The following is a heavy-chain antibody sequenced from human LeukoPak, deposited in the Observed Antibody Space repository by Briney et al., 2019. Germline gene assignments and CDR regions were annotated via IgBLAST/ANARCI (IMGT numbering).Heavy chain of an antibody. CDR3: ASAIADSGDAFDI. D-gene: IGHD6-13*01. CDR2: IIPILGIA. V-gene: IGHV1-69*04. CDR1: GGTLSSYA. Sequence: ASVKVSCKASGGTLSSYAISWVRQAPGQGLEWMGRIIPILGIANYAQKFQGRVTITADKSTSTAYMELSSLRSEDTAVYYCASAIADSGDAFDIWGQGTMVTVSS. J-gene: IGHJ3*02.